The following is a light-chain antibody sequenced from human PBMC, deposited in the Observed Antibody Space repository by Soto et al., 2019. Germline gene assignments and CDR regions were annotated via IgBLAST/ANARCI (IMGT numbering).Light chain of an antibody. J-gene: IGKJ1*01. CDR2: SAS. Sequence: EIVLTQSPATLSLSPGERATLSCRASQSISSNLAWFQQKPGQAPRLLIYSASSRATGIPDRFSGSGSGTDFTLTISRLEPEDFAVYYCQQYVSSPGTFGQGTKVDIK. CDR3: QQYVSSPGT. CDR1: QSISSN. V-gene: IGKV3-20*01.